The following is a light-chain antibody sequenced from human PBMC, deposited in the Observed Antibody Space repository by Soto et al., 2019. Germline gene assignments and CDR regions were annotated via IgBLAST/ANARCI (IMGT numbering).Light chain of an antibody. J-gene: IGLJ2*01. Sequence: QSVLTQPPSASGTPGQRVTISCSGSSSNVGTSYVYWYQQLPAAAPKLFISRNDQRPSGVPDRFSGSKSGTSGSLAISGLRSEDEADYYCAAWDDSLSGPVFGGGTQLTVL. CDR2: RND. CDR1: SSNVGTSY. V-gene: IGLV1-47*01. CDR3: AAWDDSLSGPV.